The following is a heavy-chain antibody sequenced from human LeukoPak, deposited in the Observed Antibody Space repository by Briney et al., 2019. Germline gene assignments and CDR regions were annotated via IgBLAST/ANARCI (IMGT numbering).Heavy chain of an antibody. CDR3: AREGYYDSYDY. CDR1: GFTLSSYS. Sequence: GGSLRLSCAASGFTLSSYSMNWVRQAPGKGLEWVSYISSSSSTIYYADSVKGRFTISRDNAKNSLYLQMNSLRAEDTAVYYCAREGYYDSYDYWGQGTLVTVSS. J-gene: IGHJ4*02. D-gene: IGHD3-22*01. CDR2: ISSSSSTI. V-gene: IGHV3-48*01.